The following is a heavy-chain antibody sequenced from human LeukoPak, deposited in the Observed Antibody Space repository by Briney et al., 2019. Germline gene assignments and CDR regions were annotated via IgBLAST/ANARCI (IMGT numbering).Heavy chain of an antibody. CDR1: GFTFSNYA. J-gene: IGHJ4*02. Sequence: GGSLRLSCAASGFTFSNYALYWVRQAPGTGLEWVSAITAGGGDTYYTDSVKGRFTISRDNSKSTLYLQINSLRVEDTAVYYYAKGDTHYYFEFWGQGTLVTVSS. CDR3: AKGDTHYYFEF. CDR2: ITAGGGDT. D-gene: IGHD1-26*01. V-gene: IGHV3-23*01.